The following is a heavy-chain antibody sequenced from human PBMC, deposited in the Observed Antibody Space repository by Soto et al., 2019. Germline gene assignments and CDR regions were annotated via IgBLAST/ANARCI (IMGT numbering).Heavy chain of an antibody. CDR1: GFTFSSYG. V-gene: IGHV3-30*18. Sequence: QVQLVESGGGVVQPGRSLRLSCAASGFTFSSYGMHWVRQAPGKGLEWVAVISYDGSNKYYADSVKGRFTISRDNSKNTLYLQMKSLRAEDTAVYYCAKDTMADYYYYMDVWGKGTTVTVSS. CDR2: ISYDGSNK. J-gene: IGHJ6*03. CDR3: AKDTMADYYYYMDV. D-gene: IGHD3-3*01.